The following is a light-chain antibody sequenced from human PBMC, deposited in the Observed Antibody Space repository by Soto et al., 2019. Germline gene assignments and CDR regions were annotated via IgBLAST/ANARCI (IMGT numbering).Light chain of an antibody. CDR1: SSDVGGYNY. V-gene: IGLV2-14*01. Sequence: QSVLTQPASVSGSPGQSITISCTGTSSDVGGYNYFSWYQQHPGKAPKLMIYDVSNRPSGVSNRFSGSKSGNTASLTISGLQAEDEADYYCSSYTSSITFVFGTGX. CDR3: SSYTSSITFV. J-gene: IGLJ1*01. CDR2: DVS.